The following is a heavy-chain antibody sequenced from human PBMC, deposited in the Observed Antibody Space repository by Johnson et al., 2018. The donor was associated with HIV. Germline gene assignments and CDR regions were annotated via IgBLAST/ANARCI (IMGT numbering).Heavy chain of an antibody. CDR2: ISYDGSNK. Sequence: VQLVESGGGVVQPGRSLRLSCAASGFTFSSYAMHWVRQAPGKGLEWVAVISYDGSNKYYADSVKGRFTISRDNSKNTLYLQMNSLRAEETAVYYCTTDPTGFDSSGYYTVDAFDIWGQGTMVTVSS. J-gene: IGHJ3*02. CDR1: GFTFSSYA. CDR3: TTDPTGFDSSGYYTVDAFDI. D-gene: IGHD3-22*01. V-gene: IGHV3-30*04.